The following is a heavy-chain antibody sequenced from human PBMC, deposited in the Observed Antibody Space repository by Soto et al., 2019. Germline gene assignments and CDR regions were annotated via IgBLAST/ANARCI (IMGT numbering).Heavy chain of an antibody. Sequence: QVQLQQWGAGLLKPSETLSLTCAVYGGSFSGYYWSWIRQPPRKGLEWIGEINHSGSTNYNPCLKSRVTISVDSSKHQFTLKLSSVTAADTAVYYCARSQYSSSWYGRNWFDPRGQGTLVTVSS. CDR2: INHSGST. V-gene: IGHV4-34*01. J-gene: IGHJ5*02. CDR3: ARSQYSSSWYGRNWFDP. CDR1: GGSFSGYY. D-gene: IGHD6-13*01.